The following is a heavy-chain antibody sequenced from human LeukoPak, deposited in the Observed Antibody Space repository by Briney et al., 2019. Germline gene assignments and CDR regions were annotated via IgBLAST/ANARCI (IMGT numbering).Heavy chain of an antibody. CDR3: ARDVQLGGWLDTYHDAFDM. D-gene: IGHD6-19*01. CDR2: ISGSGGST. CDR1: GFTFSSYG. V-gene: IGHV3-23*01. J-gene: IGHJ3*02. Sequence: GGSLRLSCAASGFTFSSYGMSWVRQAPGKGLEWVSAISGSGGSTYHADTVKGRFTISRDNSKNTVFLQMNSLRPEDTAVYYCARDVQLGGWLDTYHDAFDMWGQGTVVTVSS.